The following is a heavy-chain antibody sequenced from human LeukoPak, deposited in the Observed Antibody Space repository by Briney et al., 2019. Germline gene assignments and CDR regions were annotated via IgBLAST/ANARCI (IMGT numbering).Heavy chain of an antibody. CDR2: IYYSGST. CDR3: ARYPMYSSGWYRNYYMDV. CDR1: GASISSYY. J-gene: IGHJ6*03. Sequence: PSETLSLTFTVSGASISSYYWSWIRQPPGRGLEWIGYIYYSGSTNYNPSLKSRVTISVDTSKNQFSLKLSSVTAADTAVYYCARYPMYSSGWYRNYYMDVWGKGTTVTVSS. V-gene: IGHV4-59*01. D-gene: IGHD6-19*01.